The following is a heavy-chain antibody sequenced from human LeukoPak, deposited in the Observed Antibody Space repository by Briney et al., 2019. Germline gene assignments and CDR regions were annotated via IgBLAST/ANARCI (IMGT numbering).Heavy chain of an antibody. V-gene: IGHV4-31*03. CDR3: ARGGAAARPLDP. CDR2: VYYSGST. D-gene: IGHD6-6*01. Sequence: SETLSLTCTVSGGSISSGGYYWSWIRQHPGKGLEWIGYVYYSGSTYYNPSLKSRVTISVDTSKNQFSLKLSSVTAADTAVYYCARGGAAARPLDPWGQGTPVTVSS. CDR1: GGSISSGGYY. J-gene: IGHJ5*02.